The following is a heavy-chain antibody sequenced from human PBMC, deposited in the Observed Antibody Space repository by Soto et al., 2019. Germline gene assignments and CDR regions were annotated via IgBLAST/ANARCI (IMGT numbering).Heavy chain of an antibody. D-gene: IGHD3-3*02. CDR3: TTDSHFSARLVRFDL. J-gene: IGHJ4*01. CDR1: GFTFSTVW. Sequence: GGSLRLSCAASGFTFSTVWIHWVRQAPGKGLEWVGRIKSKLDGGTTDFAAYVQGRFAISRDDSQDTMFLHINSLKSEDTAVYYCTTDSHFSARLVRFDLWGRGTLVTVSS. CDR2: IKSKLDGGTT. V-gene: IGHV3-15*07.